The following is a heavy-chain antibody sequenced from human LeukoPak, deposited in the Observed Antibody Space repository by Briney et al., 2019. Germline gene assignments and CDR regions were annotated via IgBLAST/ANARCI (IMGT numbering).Heavy chain of an antibody. J-gene: IGHJ3*02. D-gene: IGHD3-3*01. Sequence: ASVKVSCKASGGTFSSYAISWVRQPPGQGLEWMGGVIPIFGTANYAQKFQGRVTITTDESTSTAYMELSSLRSEDTAVYYCASSGITIFGVVIDLTPYDAFDIWGQGTMVTVSS. CDR2: VIPIFGTA. CDR1: GGTFSSYA. CDR3: ASSGITIFGVVIDLTPYDAFDI. V-gene: IGHV1-69*05.